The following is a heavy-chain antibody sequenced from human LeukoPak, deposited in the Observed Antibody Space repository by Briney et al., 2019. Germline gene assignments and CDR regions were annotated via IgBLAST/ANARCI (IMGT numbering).Heavy chain of an antibody. CDR1: GFTFDDYA. D-gene: IGHD5-12*01. CDR3: AKTSRVNSAYDSPFDY. Sequence: PGGSLRLSCAASGFTFDDYAMHWVRQAPGKGLEWVSLISGDGGSTYYADSVKGRFTISRDNSKNTLYLQMNSLRAEDTAIYFCAKTSRVNSAYDSPFDYWGQGTLVTVSS. CDR2: ISGDGGST. V-gene: IGHV3-43*02. J-gene: IGHJ4*02.